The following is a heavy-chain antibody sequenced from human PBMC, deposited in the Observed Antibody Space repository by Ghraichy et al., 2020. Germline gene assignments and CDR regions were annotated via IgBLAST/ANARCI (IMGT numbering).Heavy chain of an antibody. V-gene: IGHV3-15*01. J-gene: IGHJ4*02. CDR1: GFTFSRAW. CDR3: TCRTLYSGEDY. Sequence: GGSLRLSCAASGFTFSRAWMSWVRQPQGKGLEWVGRIRNKTDGGTADYSAPVKGRFTISRDDSENTLYLQMNSLKTEDTAVYYCTCRTLYSGEDYWGQGALVTVSS. D-gene: IGHD3-10*01. CDR2: IRNKTDGGTA.